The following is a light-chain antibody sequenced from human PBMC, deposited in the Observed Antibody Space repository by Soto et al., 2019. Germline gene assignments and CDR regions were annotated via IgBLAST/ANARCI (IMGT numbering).Light chain of an antibody. J-gene: IGKJ2*01. V-gene: IGKV1-5*03. CDR2: KAS. CDR3: QQYSKEST. Sequence: DVEMTQSPSTLPTSIGDRVTINCRASQNVSIWLAWYQQKPGKAPKLLIYKASRLESGVPSRFSASGSGTDFTLTINSLQSDDFATYFCQQYSKESTFGQGTKLEIK. CDR1: QNVSIW.